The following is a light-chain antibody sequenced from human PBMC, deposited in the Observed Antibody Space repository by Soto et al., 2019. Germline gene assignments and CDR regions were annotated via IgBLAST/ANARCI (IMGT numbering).Light chain of an antibody. J-gene: IGKJ2*01. V-gene: IGKV1-39*01. CDR3: QQSSNIPYT. CDR2: AAS. Sequence: DIQMTQSPSSLSASVGDRVTITCRACQTISSYLNWYQQSPGKAPKLLIYAASSLQSGDPSRFSGSGSGTDFTLTISSLQPEDFATYYCQQSSNIPYTFGQGTKLEIK. CDR1: QTISSY.